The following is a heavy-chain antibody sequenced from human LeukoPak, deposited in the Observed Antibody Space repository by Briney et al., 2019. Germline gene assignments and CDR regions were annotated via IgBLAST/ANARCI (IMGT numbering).Heavy chain of an antibody. V-gene: IGHV3-23*01. J-gene: IGHJ4*02. CDR1: GFTFSSYA. CDR2: ISGSGGST. CDR3: ARDRGIYSGSYLFDY. D-gene: IGHD1-26*01. Sequence: GGSLRLSCAASGFTFSSYAMSWVRQAPGKGLEWVSAISGSGGSTYYADSVKGRFTISRDNSKNTLYLQMGSLRAEDMAVYYCARDRGIYSGSYLFDYWGQGTLVTVSS.